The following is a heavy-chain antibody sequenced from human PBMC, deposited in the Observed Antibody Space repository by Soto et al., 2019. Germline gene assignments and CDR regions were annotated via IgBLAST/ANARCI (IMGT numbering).Heavy chain of an antibody. CDR3: AKDQSSGGSWYYGMDV. CDR2: ISYDGSNK. V-gene: IGHV3-30*18. D-gene: IGHD2-15*01. CDR1: GFTFSSYG. Sequence: PGGSLRLSCAASGFTFSSYGMHWVRQAPGKGLEWVAVISYDGSNKYYADSVKGRFTISRDNSKNTLYLQMNSLRAEDTAVYYCAKDQSSGGSWYYGMDVWGQGTTVTVSS. J-gene: IGHJ6*02.